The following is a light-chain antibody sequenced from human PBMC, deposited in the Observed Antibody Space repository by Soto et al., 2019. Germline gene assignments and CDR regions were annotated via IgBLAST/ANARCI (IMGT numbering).Light chain of an antibody. CDR2: DAS. V-gene: IGKV3-15*01. CDR3: QHYNSYSEA. Sequence: EIVMTQSPATLSVSPGERATLSCRASQSVSSNLAWYQQKPGQAPRLLIYDASTRAIGIAARFSGSGSGTEFTLTISSLQSDDFATYYCQHYNSYSEAFGQGTKVELK. J-gene: IGKJ1*01. CDR1: QSVSSN.